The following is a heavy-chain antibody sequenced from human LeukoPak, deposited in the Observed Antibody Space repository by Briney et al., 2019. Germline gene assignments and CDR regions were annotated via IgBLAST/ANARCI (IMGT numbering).Heavy chain of an antibody. J-gene: IGHJ4*02. CDR1: GYTFTSYG. CDR3: ARSPFQYDLWSGRDPFFGY. CDR2: ISAYNGNT. V-gene: IGHV1-18*01. Sequence: GASVKVSCKASGYTFTSYGISWVRQAPGQGLEWMGWISAYNGNTKYAQKLQGRVTMTTDTSTSTAYMELRSLRSDDTAVYYCARSPFQYDLWSGRDPFFGYWGQGTLVTVSS. D-gene: IGHD3-3*01.